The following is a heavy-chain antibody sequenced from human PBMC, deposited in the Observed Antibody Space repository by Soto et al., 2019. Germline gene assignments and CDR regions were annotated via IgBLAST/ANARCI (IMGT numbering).Heavy chain of an antibody. Sequence: PSETLSLTCAVYGGSFSGYYWSWIRQPPGKGLEWIGEINHSGSTNYNPSLKSRVTISVDTSKNQFSLKLSSVTAADTAVYYCARSEGKSSSWYFYYYYGMDVWGQGTTVTVSS. CDR2: INHSGST. D-gene: IGHD6-13*01. CDR3: ARSEGKSSSWYFYYYYGMDV. V-gene: IGHV4-34*01. J-gene: IGHJ6*02. CDR1: GGSFSGYY.